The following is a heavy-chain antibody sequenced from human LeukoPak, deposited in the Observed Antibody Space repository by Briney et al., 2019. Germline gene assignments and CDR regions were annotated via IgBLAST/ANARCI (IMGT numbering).Heavy chain of an antibody. D-gene: IGHD2-21*02. Sequence: ASVKVSCKASGYTFTSYYMHWVRQAPGQGLEWMGIINPSGGSTSYAQKFQGRVTMTRDMSTSTVYMELSSLRSEDTAVYYCARDHCGGDCYGYYFDYWGQGTLVTVSS. J-gene: IGHJ4*02. CDR3: ARDHCGGDCYGYYFDY. CDR1: GYTFTSYY. V-gene: IGHV1-46*01. CDR2: INPSGGST.